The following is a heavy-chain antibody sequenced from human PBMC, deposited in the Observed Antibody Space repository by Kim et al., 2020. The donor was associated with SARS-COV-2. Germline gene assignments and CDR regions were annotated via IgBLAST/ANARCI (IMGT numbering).Heavy chain of an antibody. CDR3: AKVFASSRGWFDP. Sequence: YENSVQGRFTIARDNSKNTRCLQMSSLRAEDTAVYYCAKVFASSRGWFDPWGQGTLVTVSS. D-gene: IGHD3-10*01. J-gene: IGHJ5*02. V-gene: IGHV3-23*01.